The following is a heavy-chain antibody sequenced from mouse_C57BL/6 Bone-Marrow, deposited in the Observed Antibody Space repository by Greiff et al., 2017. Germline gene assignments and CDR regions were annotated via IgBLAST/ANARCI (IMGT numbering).Heavy chain of an antibody. J-gene: IGHJ2*01. CDR1: GFNIKDDY. CDR2: IDPENGDT. D-gene: IGHD1-1*01. V-gene: IGHV14-4*01. Sequence: EVKLVESGAELVRPGASVKLSCTASGFNIKDDYMHWVKQRPEQGLEWIGWIDPENGDTEYASKFQGKATITADTSSNTAYLQLSSLTSEDTAVYYCTSYYYSSRWFDYWGQGTTLTVSS. CDR3: TSYYYSSRWFDY.